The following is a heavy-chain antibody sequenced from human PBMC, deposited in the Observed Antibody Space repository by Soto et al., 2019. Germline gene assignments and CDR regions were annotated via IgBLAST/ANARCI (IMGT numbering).Heavy chain of an antibody. V-gene: IGHV3-48*02. Sequence: GGSLRLSCAASGFTFSSYSMNWVRQAPGKGLEWVSYIGSSSSTIYYADSVKGRFTISRDNAKNSLYLQMNSLRDEDTAVYYCARFPGGWIAVRSGHPYYYYYGMDVWGQGTTVTVSS. CDR2: IGSSSSTI. CDR1: GFTFSSYS. CDR3: ARFPGGWIAVRSGHPYYYYYGMDV. D-gene: IGHD6-19*01. J-gene: IGHJ6*02.